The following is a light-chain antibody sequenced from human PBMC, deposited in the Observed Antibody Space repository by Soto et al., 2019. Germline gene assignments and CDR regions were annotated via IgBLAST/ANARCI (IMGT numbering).Light chain of an antibody. CDR2: LGS. V-gene: IGKV2-28*01. CDR1: QSLLHSNGYNY. Sequence: DTVVTQSPLSLPVTPGEPASISCRSSQSLLHSNGYNYLNWYLQKPGQSPQLLIYLGSNRASGVPDRFSGSGSGTDFTLTISRVEAEDVGVYYCMHALQTPFGFGGGTKVEIK. CDR3: MHALQTPFG. J-gene: IGKJ4*01.